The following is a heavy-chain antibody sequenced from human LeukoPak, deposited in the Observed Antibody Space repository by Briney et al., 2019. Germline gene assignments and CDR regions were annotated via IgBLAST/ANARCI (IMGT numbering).Heavy chain of an antibody. V-gene: IGHV3-23*01. Sequence: GGSLRLSCAASGFTFSSYGMHWVRQPPGKGLEWVSTINGRDGGTYHADSVKGRFTISRDNSNNTLFLQMNSLRADDTALYYCAKALTNYGRFEHWGQGTQVTVSS. J-gene: IGHJ4*02. CDR2: INGRDGGT. D-gene: IGHD1-7*01. CDR1: GFTFSSYG. CDR3: AKALTNYGRFEH.